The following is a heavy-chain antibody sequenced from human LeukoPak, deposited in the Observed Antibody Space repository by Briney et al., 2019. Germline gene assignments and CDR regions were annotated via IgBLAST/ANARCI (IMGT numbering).Heavy chain of an antibody. D-gene: IGHD6-19*01. Sequence: GGSLRLSCAASGFTFSDYYMSWIRQAPGKGLEWVSYISSSGSTIYYADSVKGRFTISRDNAKNSLYLQMNSLRAGDTAVYYCARGKRQWLARGAFDIWGQGTMVTVSS. V-gene: IGHV3-11*04. CDR1: GFTFSDYY. J-gene: IGHJ3*02. CDR2: ISSSGSTI. CDR3: ARGKRQWLARGAFDI.